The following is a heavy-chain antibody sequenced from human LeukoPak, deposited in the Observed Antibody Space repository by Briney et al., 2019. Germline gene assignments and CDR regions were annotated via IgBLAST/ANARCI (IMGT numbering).Heavy chain of an antibody. V-gene: IGHV4-4*02. Sequence: SGTLSLTCAVSGGSISSSNWWSWVRQPPGKGLEWIGEIYHSGSTNFNPSLKSRVTISVDKSKNQFSLRLSSVTAADTAVYYCARYSPVNSGWYGSVFDIWGQETVVTVSS. CDR3: ARYSPVNSGWYGSVFDI. D-gene: IGHD6-19*01. CDR1: GGSISSSNW. J-gene: IGHJ3*02. CDR2: IYHSGST.